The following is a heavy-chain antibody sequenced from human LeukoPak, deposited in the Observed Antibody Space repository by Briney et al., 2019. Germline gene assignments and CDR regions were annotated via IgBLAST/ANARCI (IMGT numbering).Heavy chain of an antibody. CDR2: ISSSGDTI. D-gene: IGHD6-13*01. CDR1: GFTFSSYE. J-gene: IGHJ4*02. CDR3: ARDYSAAGDY. Sequence: PGGSLRLSCAASGFTFSSYEMNWVRQAPGKGPEWVSYISSSGDTIYSADSVKGRFTISRDNAKNLLYLQMNSLRAEDTAVYYCARDYSAAGDYWGQGTLVTVSS. V-gene: IGHV3-48*03.